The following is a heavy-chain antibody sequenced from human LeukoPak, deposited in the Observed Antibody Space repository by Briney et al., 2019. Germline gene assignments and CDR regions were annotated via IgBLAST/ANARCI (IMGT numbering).Heavy chain of an antibody. V-gene: IGHV1-69*01. J-gene: IGHJ4*02. CDR1: GGTFSSYA. D-gene: IGHD4-11*01. Sequence: ASVKVSCKASGGTFSSYAISWVRQAPGQGLEWMGGIIPIFGTANYAQKFQGRVTITADESTSTAYMELSSLRSEDTAVYYCARVRSSSYSNYEAYFDYWGQGTLVTVSS. CDR3: ARVRSSSYSNYEAYFDY. CDR2: IIPIFGTA.